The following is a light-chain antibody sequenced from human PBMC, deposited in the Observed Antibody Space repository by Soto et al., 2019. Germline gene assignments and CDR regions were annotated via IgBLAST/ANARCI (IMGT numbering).Light chain of an antibody. V-gene: IGKV1-39*01. J-gene: IGKJ2*01. CDR2: TSG. CDR3: QQTYGTPST. Sequence: IQMTQSPSSLSASVGDRVTITCRASQRITTYLNWYQQKPWEAPKLLISTSGTLQPGVPSRFTRSGSGTDFSLTITAHRTEDIATYFCQQTYGTPSTFGQGTKPQMK. CDR1: QRITTY.